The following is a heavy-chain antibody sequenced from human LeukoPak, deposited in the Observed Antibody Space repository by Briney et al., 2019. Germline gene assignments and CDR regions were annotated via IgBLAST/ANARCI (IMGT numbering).Heavy chain of an antibody. Sequence: SETLSLACTVSGGSISSYYWSWMRQPPGKGLEWIGYIFYNEGTSYNPSLKSRVTISVDTSNNQLSLKVNSVTAADTAMYYCVKSNSRYQPWTLDIWGRGTMVTVSS. D-gene: IGHD2-2*01. CDR2: IFYNEGT. V-gene: IGHV4-59*01. CDR3: VKSNSRYQPWTLDI. CDR1: GGSISSYY. J-gene: IGHJ3*02.